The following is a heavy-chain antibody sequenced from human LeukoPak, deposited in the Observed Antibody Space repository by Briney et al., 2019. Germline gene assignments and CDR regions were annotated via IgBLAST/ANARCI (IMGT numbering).Heavy chain of an antibody. CDR2: INPNSGGT. D-gene: IGHD6-13*01. V-gene: IGHV1-2*06. CDR1: GYTFTGYY. Sequence: ASVKVSCKASGYTFTGYYMHWVRQAPGQGLEWMGRINPNSGGTNYAQKFQGRVTMTRDTSISTAYMELSRLRSDDTALYYCARGIAAAGLYYFDYWGQGTLVTVSS. J-gene: IGHJ4*02. CDR3: ARGIAAAGLYYFDY.